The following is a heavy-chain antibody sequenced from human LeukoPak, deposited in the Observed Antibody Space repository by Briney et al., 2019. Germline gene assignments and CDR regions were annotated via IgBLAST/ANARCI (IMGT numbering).Heavy chain of an antibody. J-gene: IGHJ6*03. CDR1: GFTFGDYA. CDR2: IRSKAYGVTT. CDR3: TRDRTYYDFWSGWDYYYYYMDV. Sequence: QPGGSLRLSCTASGFTFGDYAMSWVRQAPGKGLEWVGFIRSKAYGVTTEYAASVKGRFTISRDDSKSIAYLQMNSLKTEDTAVYYCTRDRTYYDFWSGWDYYYYYMDVWGKGTTVTVSS. D-gene: IGHD3-3*01. V-gene: IGHV3-49*04.